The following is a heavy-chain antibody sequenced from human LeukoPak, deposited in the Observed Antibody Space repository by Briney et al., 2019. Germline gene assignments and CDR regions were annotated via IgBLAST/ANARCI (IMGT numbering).Heavy chain of an antibody. CDR2: FDPEDGET. J-gene: IGHJ6*02. V-gene: IGHV1-24*01. Sequence: ASVKVSCKVSGYTLTELSMHWVRQAPGKGLEWMGGFDPEDGETIYAQKFQGRVTMTEDTSTDTAYMELSSLRSEDTAVYYCARGGFTWIQHPYAMDVWGRGTTVTVSS. CDR1: GYTLTELS. D-gene: IGHD5-18*01. CDR3: ARGGFTWIQHPYAMDV.